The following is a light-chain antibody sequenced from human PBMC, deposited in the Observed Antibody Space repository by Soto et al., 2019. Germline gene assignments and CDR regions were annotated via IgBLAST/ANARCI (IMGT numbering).Light chain of an antibody. Sequence: DIVMTQSPESLAVSLGERATINCKSSQSVLYSSNNKNYLAWYQQKPGQPPKLLIYWASTRESGVPDRFSGSGSGTDFTLTTSSLQAEDVAVYYCQQYYSTRTFGQGTKVEIK. CDR2: WAS. V-gene: IGKV4-1*01. CDR1: QSVLYSSNNKNY. CDR3: QQYYSTRT. J-gene: IGKJ1*01.